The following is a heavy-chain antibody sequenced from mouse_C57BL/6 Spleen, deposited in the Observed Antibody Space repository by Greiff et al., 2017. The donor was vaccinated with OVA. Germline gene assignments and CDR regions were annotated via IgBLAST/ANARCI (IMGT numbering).Heavy chain of an antibody. J-gene: IGHJ2*01. CDR2: INPNNGGT. Sequence: EVQLQQSGPELVKPGASVKISCKASGYTFTDYYMNWVKQSHGKSLEWIGDINPNNGGTSYNQKFKGKATLTVDKSSSTAYMELRSLTSEDSAVYYGARGGLRSYYFDYWGQGPLSQSPQ. V-gene: IGHV1-26*01. CDR3: ARGGLRSYYFDY. CDR1: GYTFTDYY. D-gene: IGHD2-4*01.